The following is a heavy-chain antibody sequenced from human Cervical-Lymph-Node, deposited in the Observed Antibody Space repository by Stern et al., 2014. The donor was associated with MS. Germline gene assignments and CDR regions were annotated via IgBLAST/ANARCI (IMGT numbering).Heavy chain of an antibody. CDR3: AHTTVTFDEAYGLDV. D-gene: IGHD4-17*01. V-gene: IGHV2-5*02. J-gene: IGHJ6*02. CDR2: IFWDDDD. CDR1: GFSLNTDGVG. Sequence: ESGPTLVKPTQTLTLTCTCSGFSLNTDGVGVGWIRQPPGKALEWLAVIFWDDDDRYRPSLKSRPSITKDTSKKQVILTMANMDPVDTATYYCAHTTVTFDEAYGLDVWGQGTTVTVSS.